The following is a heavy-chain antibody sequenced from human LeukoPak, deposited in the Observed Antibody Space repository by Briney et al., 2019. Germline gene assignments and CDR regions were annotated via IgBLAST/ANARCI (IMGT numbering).Heavy chain of an antibody. J-gene: IGHJ4*02. CDR3: ARRAGEYSHPYDY. V-gene: IGHV3-53*01. D-gene: IGHD4-17*01. CDR2: IYSGGNT. Sequence: GGSLRLSCVASTFAFRNYGMSWVRQAPGKGLEWVSFIYSGGNTHYSDSVKGRFTISRDNSKNTLYLQMNTLRAEDTAVYYCARRAGEYSHPYDYWGPGTLVTVSS. CDR1: TFAFRNYG.